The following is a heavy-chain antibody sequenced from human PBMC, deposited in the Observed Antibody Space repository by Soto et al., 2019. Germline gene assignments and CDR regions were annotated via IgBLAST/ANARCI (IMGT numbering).Heavy chain of an antibody. J-gene: IGHJ4*02. D-gene: IGHD6-6*01. CDR3: ARVKVESPSSLDY. V-gene: IGHV4-59*12. Sequence: SETLSLTCTVSGGSISGYYWSWIRQPPGKRLEWIGYIYYTGSTNYNPSLRSRVTISIDTSKNQFSLKLSSVTAADTAVYYCARVKVESPSSLDYWGQGTLVTVSS. CDR2: IYYTGST. CDR1: GGSISGYY.